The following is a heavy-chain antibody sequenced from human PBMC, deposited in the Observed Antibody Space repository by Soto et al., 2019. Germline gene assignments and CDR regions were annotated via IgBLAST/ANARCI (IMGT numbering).Heavy chain of an antibody. CDR3: ARMDYDFWSGYYLVY. V-gene: IGHV4-59*01. J-gene: IGHJ4*02. Sequence: QVQLQESGPGLVKPSETLSLTCTVSGGSISSYYWSWIRQPPGKGLEWIGYIYYSGSTNYNPSLKSRVTISVDTSKNQFSLTLSSVTAADTAVYYCARMDYDFWSGYYLVYWGQGTLVTVSS. CDR1: GGSISSYY. CDR2: IYYSGST. D-gene: IGHD3-3*01.